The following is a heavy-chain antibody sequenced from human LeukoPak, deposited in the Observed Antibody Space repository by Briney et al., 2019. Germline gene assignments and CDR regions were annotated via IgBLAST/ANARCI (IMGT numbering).Heavy chain of an antibody. CDR3: ARETPRRGETRDGYR. CDR1: GFTFSSYS. V-gene: IGHV3-48*04. J-gene: IGHJ4*02. D-gene: IGHD5-24*01. Sequence: PGGSLRLSCAASGFTFSSYSMNWVRQAPGKGLEWVSYISSSFNTIYYADSVKGRFTISRDNAKNSLYLQMNSLRAEDTAVYYCARETPRRGETRDGYRWGQGTLVTVSS. CDR2: ISSSFNTI.